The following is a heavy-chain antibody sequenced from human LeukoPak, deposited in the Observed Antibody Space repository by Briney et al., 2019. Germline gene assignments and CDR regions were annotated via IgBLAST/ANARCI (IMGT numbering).Heavy chain of an antibody. CDR2: IRYDGSNE. V-gene: IGHV3-30*02. Sequence: PGGSLRLSCAASGFILNNYGMHWVRQVPGKGLEWVACIRYDGSNEYNRDSVKGRLTISRDNSKNMVYLQMNSLRADDTAVYYCAKDLGITMIRGAMEFDPWAQGTLVTVSS. CDR3: AKDLGITMIRGAMEFDP. CDR1: GFILNNYG. D-gene: IGHD3-10*01. J-gene: IGHJ5*02.